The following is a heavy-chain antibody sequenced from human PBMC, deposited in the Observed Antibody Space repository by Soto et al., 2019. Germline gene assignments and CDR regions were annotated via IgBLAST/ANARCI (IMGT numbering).Heavy chain of an antibody. J-gene: IGHJ4*02. CDR3: ARSERFGSSRSYTIFDY. CDR2: IDWNGGST. V-gene: IGHV3-20*04. CDR1: GFSLGDYG. D-gene: IGHD1-26*01. Sequence: EVHLVESGGGVVRPGGSLRLSCAASGFSLGDYGMSWVRQAPGRGLEWVSGIDWNGGSTFHADSVKGRFTISRDNANKSLYLQMNSLRAEDTALYYCARSERFGSSRSYTIFDYWGQGALVTVSS.